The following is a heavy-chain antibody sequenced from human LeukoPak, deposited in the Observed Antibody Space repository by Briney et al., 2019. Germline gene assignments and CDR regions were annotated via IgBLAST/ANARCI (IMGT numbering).Heavy chain of an antibody. Sequence: DSVKGRFTMSRDNSKNTLHVQMNSLRAEDTAVYYCARVIAYGDYLTDYWGQGTLVTVSS. J-gene: IGHJ4*02. V-gene: IGHV3-30*07. CDR3: ARVIAYGDYLTDY. D-gene: IGHD4-17*01.